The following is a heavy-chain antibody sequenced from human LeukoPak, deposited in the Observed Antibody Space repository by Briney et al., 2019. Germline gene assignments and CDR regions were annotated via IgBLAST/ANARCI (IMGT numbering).Heavy chain of an antibody. V-gene: IGHV4-34*01. CDR2: INHSGST. CDR1: GGSFSGYY. Sequence: SETLSLTCAVYGGSFSGYYWSWIRQPPGKGLEWIEEINHSGSTSYNPSLKSRVTISVDTSKNQFSLKLSSVTAADTAVYYCARGERAARYWSRLLGLRVWGQGTLVTVSS. CDR3: ARGERAARYWSRLLGLRV. D-gene: IGHD6-13*01. J-gene: IGHJ4*02.